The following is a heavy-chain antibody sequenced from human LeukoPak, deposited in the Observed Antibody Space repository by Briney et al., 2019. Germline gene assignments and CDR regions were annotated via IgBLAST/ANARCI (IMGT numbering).Heavy chain of an antibody. V-gene: IGHV4-34*01. Sequence: SETLSLTCAVYGGSFSGYYWSWIRQPPGKGLEWIGEINHSGSTNYNPPLKSRVTISVDTSKNQFSLKLSSVTAADTAVYYCARGPGYRSPRGLSYWGQGTLVTVSS. CDR3: ARGPGYRSPRGLSY. J-gene: IGHJ4*02. D-gene: IGHD1-26*01. CDR2: INHSGST. CDR1: GGSFSGYY.